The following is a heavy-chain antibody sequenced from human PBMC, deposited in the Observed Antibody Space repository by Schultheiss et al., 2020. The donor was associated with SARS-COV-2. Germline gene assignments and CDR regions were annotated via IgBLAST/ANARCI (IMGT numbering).Heavy chain of an antibody. CDR2: ISGSGGST. J-gene: IGHJ4*01. D-gene: IGHD2-15*01. CDR1: GFTFSSYA. CDR3: AKAGCTDNSCIDF. V-gene: IGHV3-23*01. Sequence: GESLKISCAASGFTFSSYAMSWVRQAPGKGLEWVSAISGSGGSTFYIDSVKGRFTISRDNSKNTLYLQMNGLRAEDTAVYFCAKAGCTDNSCIDFWGRGTQVTVSS.